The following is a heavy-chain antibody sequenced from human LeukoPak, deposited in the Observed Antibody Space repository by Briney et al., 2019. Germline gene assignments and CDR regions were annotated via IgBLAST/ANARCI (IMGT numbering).Heavy chain of an antibody. CDR2: MNPNSGNT. CDR3: ARVSSSRGPHPFDY. CDR1: GYTFTSYD. D-gene: IGHD6-13*01. V-gene: IGHV1-8*01. J-gene: IGHJ4*02. Sequence: ASVKVSCKASGYTFTSYDINWVRQATGQGLEWMGWMNPNSGNTGYAQKFQGRVTMTRNTSISTAYMELSSLRSEDTAVYYCARVSSSRGPHPFDYWGQGTLVTVSS.